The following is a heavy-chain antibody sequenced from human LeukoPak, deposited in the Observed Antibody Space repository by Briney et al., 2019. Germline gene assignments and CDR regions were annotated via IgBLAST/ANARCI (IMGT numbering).Heavy chain of an antibody. V-gene: IGHV1-18*01. J-gene: IGHJ6*03. CDR3: ARDPMKGDSAIYYYYYYMDV. CDR1: GYSFTSYG. D-gene: IGHD3-16*01. CDR2: ISGYNGNR. Sequence: ASVKVSCKASGYSFTSYGISWVRQAPGQGLEWMGWISGYNGNRNYAQKFQGRVTMTTDTSTSTAYMELRSLRSDDTAVYYCARDPMKGDSAIYYYYYYMDVWGKGTTVTVSS.